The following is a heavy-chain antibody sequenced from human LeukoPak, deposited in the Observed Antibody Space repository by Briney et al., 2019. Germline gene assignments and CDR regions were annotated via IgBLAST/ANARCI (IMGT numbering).Heavy chain of an antibody. CDR1: GYSISSGYY. V-gene: IGHV4-38-2*02. J-gene: IGHJ6*03. D-gene: IGHD5-18*01. CDR2: IYHSGST. CDR3: ARVYSYGSLSRRYYYYYYMDV. Sequence: SETLSLTCTVSGYSISSGYYWGWIRQPPGKGLEWIGSIYHSGSTNYNPSLKSRVTISVDTSKNQFSLKLSSVTAADTAVYYCARVYSYGSLSRRYYYYYYMDVWGKGTTVTISS.